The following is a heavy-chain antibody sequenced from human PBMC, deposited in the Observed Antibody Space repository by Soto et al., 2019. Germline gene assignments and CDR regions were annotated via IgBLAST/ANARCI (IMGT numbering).Heavy chain of an antibody. CDR2: IIPILGIA. V-gene: IGHV1-69*02. J-gene: IGHJ6*02. CDR1: GGTFSSYT. CDR3: ARFRGSYGMDV. Sequence: QVQLVQSGAEVKKPGSSVKVSCKASGGTFSSYTISWVRQAPGQGLEWMGRIIPILGIANYAQKFQGRVTITADKPTSTAYMELRSLRSEDTAVYYCARFRGSYGMDVWGQGTTVTVSS. D-gene: IGHD3-10*01.